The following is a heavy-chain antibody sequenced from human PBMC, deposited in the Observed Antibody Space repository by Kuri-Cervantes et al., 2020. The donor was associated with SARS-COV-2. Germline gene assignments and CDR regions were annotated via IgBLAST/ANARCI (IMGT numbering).Heavy chain of an antibody. Sequence: SVKVSCKASVGTFSSYAISWVRQAPGQGLEWMGRIIPIFGTANYAQKFQGRVTITADESTSTAYMELSSLRSEDTAVYYCARVAAAAGPAGEYSFYMDVWGKGTTVTVSS. CDR1: VGTFSSYA. CDR3: ARVAAAAGPAGEYSFYMDV. V-gene: IGHV1-69*13. J-gene: IGHJ6*03. D-gene: IGHD6-13*01. CDR2: IIPIFGTA.